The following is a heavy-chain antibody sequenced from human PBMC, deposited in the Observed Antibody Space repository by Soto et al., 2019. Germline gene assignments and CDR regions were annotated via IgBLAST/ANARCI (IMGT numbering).Heavy chain of an antibody. CDR2: IHYSGST. Sequence: PSETLSLTCTVSNGSISSGGYYWSWIRQHPGKGLEWIGHIHYSGSTYYNPSLKRRVIILVDMSKNQFSLKLSSVTAADTAVYYCARGRPDFSSSSRARGNLDHWGQGTLVTVS. CDR3: ARGRPDFSSSSRARGNLDH. D-gene: IGHD6-6*01. V-gene: IGHV4-31*03. J-gene: IGHJ4*02. CDR1: NGSISSGGYY.